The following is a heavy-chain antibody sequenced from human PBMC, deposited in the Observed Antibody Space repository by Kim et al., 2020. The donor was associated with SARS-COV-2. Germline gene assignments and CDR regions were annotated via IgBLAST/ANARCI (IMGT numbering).Heavy chain of an antibody. J-gene: IGHJ4*02. CDR1: GFTFSSYA. D-gene: IGHD6-19*01. CDR2: ISGSGGST. Sequence: GGSLRLSCAASGFTFSSYAMSWVRQAPGKGLEWVSAISGSGGSTYYADSVKGRFTISRDNSKNTLYLQMNSLRAEDTAVYYCAKDGESSGWYGGGYYFDYWGQGTLVTVSS. CDR3: AKDGESSGWYGGGYYFDY. V-gene: IGHV3-23*01.